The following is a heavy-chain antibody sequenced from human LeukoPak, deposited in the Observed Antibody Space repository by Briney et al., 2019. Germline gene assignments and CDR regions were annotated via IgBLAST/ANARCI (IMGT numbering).Heavy chain of an antibody. CDR1: GFTFSSYS. J-gene: IGHJ3*02. Sequence: GGSLRLSCAASGFTFSSYSMNWVRQAPGKGLEWVSSISSSSSYIYYADSVKGRFTISIDNAKNSLYLQMKRLRAEDKAVYYCARDSFPDYDILTGYYRGHDAFDIWGQGTMVTVSS. CDR3: ARDSFPDYDILTGYYRGHDAFDI. V-gene: IGHV3-21*01. D-gene: IGHD3-9*01. CDR2: ISSSSSYI.